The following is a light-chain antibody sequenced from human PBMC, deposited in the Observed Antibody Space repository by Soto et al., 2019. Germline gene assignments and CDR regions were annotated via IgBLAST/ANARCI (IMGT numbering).Light chain of an antibody. CDR2: DAS. J-gene: IGKJ4*01. Sequence: EIVMTQSPATLSVSPGEGATLSCKASQNVYNNLACYQQRPGQPPRLLFYDASTRAIGISARFSGSGYGTEFTRTISSLQSEDFAVYFCQQCRNWPLTFGGGTKVEIK. CDR3: QQCRNWPLT. CDR1: QNVYNN. V-gene: IGKV3-15*01.